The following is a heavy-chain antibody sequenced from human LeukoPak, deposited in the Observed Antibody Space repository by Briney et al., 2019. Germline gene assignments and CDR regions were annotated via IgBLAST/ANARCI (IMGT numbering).Heavy chain of an antibody. D-gene: IGHD3-22*01. CDR2: ISGSGGNT. CDR1: GFTFSNYG. Sequence: GGSLRLSCAASGFTFSNYGMSWVRQAPGKGLEWVSTISGSGGNTYYADSVKGRFTISRDTSKNTLYLQMNSPRAEDTAVYYCAKDMYYDSSGYYSPSNYFDYWGQGTLVTVSS. J-gene: IGHJ4*02. V-gene: IGHV3-23*01. CDR3: AKDMYYDSSGYYSPSNYFDY.